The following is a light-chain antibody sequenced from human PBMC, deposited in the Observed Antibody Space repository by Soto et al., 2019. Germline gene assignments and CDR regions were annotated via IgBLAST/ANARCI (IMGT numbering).Light chain of an antibody. J-gene: IGLJ3*02. Sequence: QSALTQPTSVSGSPGQSITISCTGTSSDVGGYNYVSWYQQHPGKVPKVMIFEVSNRPSGISHRFSGSKSGNTASLTITGLQAEDEADYYCQSYDSSLRGWMFGGGTKLTVL. CDR1: SSDVGGYNY. V-gene: IGLV2-14*01. CDR3: QSYDSSLRGWM. CDR2: EVS.